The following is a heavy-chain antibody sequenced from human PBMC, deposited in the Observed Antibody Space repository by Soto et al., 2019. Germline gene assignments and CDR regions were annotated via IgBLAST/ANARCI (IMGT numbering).Heavy chain of an antibody. CDR2: ISGSGGST. J-gene: IGHJ4*02. CDR3: AKAPGYYNEDQYFDY. Sequence: GGSLRLSCAASGSTFSSYAMSWVRQAPGKGLEWVSAISGSGGSTYYADSVKGRFTISRDNSKNTLYLQMNSLRAEDTAVYYCAKAPGYYNEDQYFDYWGQGTLVTVSS. V-gene: IGHV3-23*01. D-gene: IGHD3-9*01. CDR1: GSTFSSYA.